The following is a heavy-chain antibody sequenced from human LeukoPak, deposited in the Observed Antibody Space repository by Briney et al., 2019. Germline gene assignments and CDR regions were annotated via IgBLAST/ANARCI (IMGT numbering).Heavy chain of an antibody. V-gene: IGHV3-30*03. D-gene: IGHD4-17*01. Sequence: PGGSLRLSCAVSGFRFNSHHMHWVRQAPNKGLEWVAVAPHDRSSPSHAASVNGRFTISRDNSKDTLFLHMDSLGAEDTAVYFCARLGPVNKDHYIDVGGKGTTVTISS. CDR1: GFRFNSHH. CDR3: ARLGPVNKDHYIDV. CDR2: APHDRSSP. J-gene: IGHJ6*03.